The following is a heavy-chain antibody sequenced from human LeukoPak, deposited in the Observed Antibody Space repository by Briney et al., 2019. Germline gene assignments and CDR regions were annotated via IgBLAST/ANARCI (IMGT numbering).Heavy chain of an antibody. V-gene: IGHV4-30-2*01. Sequence: SETLSLTCTVSGGAISSGGYYWSWIRQPPGGGLEWIGYIYHSGSTHYNPSLKSRVTISMDRSKNQFSLNLNSVTAADTAVYYCAGGDEISPFDYWGQGTLVTVSS. D-gene: IGHD2-21*01. CDR3: AGGDEISPFDY. CDR1: GGAISSGGYY. J-gene: IGHJ4*02. CDR2: IYHSGST.